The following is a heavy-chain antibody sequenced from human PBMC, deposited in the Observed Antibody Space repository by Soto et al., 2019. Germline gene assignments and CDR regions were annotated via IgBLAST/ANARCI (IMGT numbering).Heavy chain of an antibody. CDR3: VRESGENWTYEAH. CDR1: GGSISGHS. J-gene: IGHJ1*01. V-gene: IGHV4-4*07. CDR2: IYPSGST. D-gene: IGHD1-7*01. Sequence: QVNLQESGPGLVKPSETLSVTCTVSGGSISGHSWIWIRQPAGRGLEWIGHIYPSGSTSYNPSLRSRVTMSLDTSNNQIFLNLTSVTAADTAVFYCVRESGENWTYEAHWGQGTLVTVSS.